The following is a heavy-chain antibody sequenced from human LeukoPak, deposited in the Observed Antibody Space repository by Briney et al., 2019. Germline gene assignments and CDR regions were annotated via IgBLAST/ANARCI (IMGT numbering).Heavy chain of an antibody. CDR3: ARVAYYYDSSGYYYAKYFDY. V-gene: IGHV4-59*12. Sequence: SETLSLTCTVSGGSISSYYWSWIRQPPGKGLEWIGYIYYSGSTNYNPSPKSRVTISVDTSKNQFSLKLSSVTAADTAVYYCARVAYYYDSSGYYYAKYFDYWGQGTLVTVSS. CDR1: GGSISSYY. D-gene: IGHD3-22*01. CDR2: IYYSGST. J-gene: IGHJ4*02.